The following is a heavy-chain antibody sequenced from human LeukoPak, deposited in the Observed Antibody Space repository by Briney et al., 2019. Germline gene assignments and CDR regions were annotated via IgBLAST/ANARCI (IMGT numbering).Heavy chain of an antibody. CDR1: GGTFSSYA. Sequence: GASVNVSCMASGGTFSSYAISWVRQAPGQGLEWMGGIIPIFGTANYAQKFQGRVTITADESTSTAYMELSSLRSEDTAVYYCARSGSIAAAGTRYFQHWGQGTLVTVSS. D-gene: IGHD6-13*01. CDR2: IIPIFGTA. V-gene: IGHV1-69*01. CDR3: ARSGSIAAAGTRYFQH. J-gene: IGHJ1*01.